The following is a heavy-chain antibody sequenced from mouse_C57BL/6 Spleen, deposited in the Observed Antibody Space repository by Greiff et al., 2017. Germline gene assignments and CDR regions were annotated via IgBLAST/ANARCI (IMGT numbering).Heavy chain of an antibody. CDR3: ARHDGYYGWYFDV. CDR2: INPSNGGT. J-gene: IGHJ1*03. Sequence: VQLQQSGTELVKPGASVKLSCKASGYTFTSYWMHWVKQRPGQGLEWIGNINPSNGGTNYNEKFKSKATLTVDKSSSTAYMQLSSLTSEDSAVYYCARHDGYYGWYFDVWGTGTTVTVSS. V-gene: IGHV1-53*01. D-gene: IGHD2-3*01. CDR1: GYTFTSYW.